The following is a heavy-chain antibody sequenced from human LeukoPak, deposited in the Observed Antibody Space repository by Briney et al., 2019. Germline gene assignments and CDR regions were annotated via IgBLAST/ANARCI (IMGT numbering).Heavy chain of an antibody. CDR2: IYYSGST. V-gene: IGHV4-59*01. CDR1: RGSMSSYY. Sequence: SETLSLTCTVSRGSMSSYYWSWIRQPPGKGLEWIGYIYYSGSTNYNPSLKSRVNISVDTSKSQFSLKLTSVTAADTAVYYCARVRVSSSSHPWYFDYWGQGTLATVSS. CDR3: ARVRVSSSSHPWYFDY. D-gene: IGHD6-19*01. J-gene: IGHJ4*02.